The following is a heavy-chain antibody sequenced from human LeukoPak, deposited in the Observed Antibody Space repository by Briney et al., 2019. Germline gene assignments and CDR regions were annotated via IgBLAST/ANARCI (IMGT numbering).Heavy chain of an antibody. CDR1: GGSISSYC. CDR2: IYTSGST. D-gene: IGHD2-15*01. CDR3: ARGDKPGQGFDY. J-gene: IGHJ4*02. Sequence: SETLSLTCTVSGGSISSYCWSWIRQPAGKGLEWIGRIYTSGSTNYNPSLKSRLTMSVDTSKNQFSLNLTSVTAADTAVYYCARGDKPGQGFDYWGQGTLVTVSS. V-gene: IGHV4-4*07.